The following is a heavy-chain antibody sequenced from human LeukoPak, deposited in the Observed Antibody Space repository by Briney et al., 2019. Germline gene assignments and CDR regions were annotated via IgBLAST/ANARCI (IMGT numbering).Heavy chain of an antibody. CDR3: ARGRRDGYNTPYFDY. Sequence: GASVKVSCKASGYTFTSYGISWVRQAPGQGLEWMGWISAYNGNTNYAQKLQGRVTMTTDTSTSTAYMELSSLRSEDTAVYYCARGRRDGYNTPYFDYWGQGTLVTVSS. CDR1: GYTFTSYG. V-gene: IGHV1-18*01. J-gene: IGHJ4*02. D-gene: IGHD5-24*01. CDR2: ISAYNGNT.